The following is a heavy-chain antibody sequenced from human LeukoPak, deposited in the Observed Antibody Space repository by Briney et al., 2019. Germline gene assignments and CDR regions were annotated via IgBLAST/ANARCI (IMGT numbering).Heavy chain of an antibody. CDR1: GGSFRGIH. CDR2: ISHSGST. CDR3: ARVLSGSNFDS. D-gene: IGHD3-22*01. J-gene: IGHJ4*02. Sequence: SETLSLTCAVYGGSFRGIHWSWIRQSPGKGLEWIGEISHSGSTNYNLSLKSRVTMSVDTSKSQFSLKLNSVTAADTAVYYCARVLSGSNFDSWGQGTLVTVSS. V-gene: IGHV4-34*01.